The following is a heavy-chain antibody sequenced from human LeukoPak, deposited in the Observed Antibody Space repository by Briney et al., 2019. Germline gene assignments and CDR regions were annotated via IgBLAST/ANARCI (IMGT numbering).Heavy chain of an antibody. CDR3: ARDLGWSSSY. CDR1: GYTFTGHY. J-gene: IGHJ4*02. V-gene: IGHV1-2*02. CDR2: INPTGGT. D-gene: IGHD6-6*01. Sequence: ASVKVSCKASGYTFTGHYMNWVRLAPGQGLEWMGWINPTGGTTYAQKFQDRVTMTRDTSINTAYMELSGLRSDDTAVYYCARDLGWSSSYWGQGTLVTVSS.